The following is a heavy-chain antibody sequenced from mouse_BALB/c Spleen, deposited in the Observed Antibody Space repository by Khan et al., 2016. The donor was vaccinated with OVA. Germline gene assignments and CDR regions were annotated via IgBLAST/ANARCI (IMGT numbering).Heavy chain of an antibody. CDR2: ISYSGNT. V-gene: IGHV3-2*02. D-gene: IGHD1-1*01. Sequence: EVQLQESGPDLVKPSQSLSLTCTVTGYSIASDYAWNWIRQFPGNKLEWMGFISYSGNTNYTPSLKSRISITRDTSKNQFFLQLNSVTSEDTATYYCARVYGGDFDYWGQGTTLTVAS. J-gene: IGHJ2*01. CDR1: GYSIASDYA. CDR3: ARVYGGDFDY.